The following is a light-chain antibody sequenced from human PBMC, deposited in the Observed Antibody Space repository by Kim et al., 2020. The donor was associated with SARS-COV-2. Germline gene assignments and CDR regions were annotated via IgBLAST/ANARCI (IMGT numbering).Light chain of an antibody. V-gene: IGKV1-33*01. J-gene: IGKJ4*01. CDR2: DAS. CDR3: QQYDNIPLT. Sequence: DIQMTQSPSSLSASVGDRVTITCQASQDIRHYLNWYQQKPGKAPKLLLYDASNLETGVSSRFSGSGSGTDFTFTISSLQPEDIATYYCQQYDNIPLTFGGGTKVDIK. CDR1: QDIRHY.